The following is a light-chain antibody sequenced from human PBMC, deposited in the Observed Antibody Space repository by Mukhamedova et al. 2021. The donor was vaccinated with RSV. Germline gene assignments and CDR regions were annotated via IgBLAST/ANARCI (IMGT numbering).Light chain of an antibody. CDR3: QQYNDYPFT. Sequence: WYQRRVHGKAPKLLIYRASSLESGVPSRFRGSESGTEFTLTISSLQPDDFATYFCQQYNDYPFTFGQGTQLDIK. J-gene: IGKJ2*01. V-gene: IGKV1-5*03. CDR2: RAS.